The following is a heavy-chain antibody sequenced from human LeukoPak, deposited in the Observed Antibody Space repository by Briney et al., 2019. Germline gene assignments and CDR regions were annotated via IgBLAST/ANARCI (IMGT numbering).Heavy chain of an antibody. CDR1: GYTFTSYY. J-gene: IGHJ6*03. D-gene: IGHD3-3*02. V-gene: IGHV1-46*01. CDR3: ARDLGVLAYYMDV. Sequence: ASVKVSCKASGYTFTSYYMHWVRQAPGQGLEWMGIINPSGGSTSYAQKFQGRVTMTRDMSTSTVYMELSSLRSEDTAVYYCARDLGVLAYYMDVWGKGTTVTISS. CDR2: INPSGGST.